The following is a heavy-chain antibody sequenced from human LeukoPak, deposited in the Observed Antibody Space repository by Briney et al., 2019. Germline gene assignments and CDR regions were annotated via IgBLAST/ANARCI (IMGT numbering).Heavy chain of an antibody. V-gene: IGHV4-31*03. Sequence: TSETLSLTCTVSGGPISSGGYYWSWIRQHPGKGLEWIGYIYYSGSTYYNPSLKSRVTISVDTSKNQFSLKLSSVTASDTAVYYCARGPEQLVRSNWFDPWGQGTLVTVSS. CDR1: GGPISSGGYY. CDR2: IYYSGST. J-gene: IGHJ5*02. CDR3: ARGPEQLVRSNWFDP. D-gene: IGHD6-6*01.